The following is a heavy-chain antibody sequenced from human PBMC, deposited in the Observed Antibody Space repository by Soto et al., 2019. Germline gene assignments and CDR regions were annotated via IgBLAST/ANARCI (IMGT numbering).Heavy chain of an antibody. CDR1: GGSINSHDHY. D-gene: IGHD1-26*01. J-gene: IGHJ6*02. CDR3: ERDKGGELLKGSGIDV. CDR2: IYRSGST. Sequence: QVQLQESGPGLVKPSQTLSLTCIVSGGSINSHDHYWSWIRQLPGKGLEWIGHIYRSGSTSYNPALKSRIDLSIDPSQNQFSMSLSSVTAADTAVYLCERDKGGELLKGSGIDVWGQGTTVTVSS. V-gene: IGHV4-31*03.